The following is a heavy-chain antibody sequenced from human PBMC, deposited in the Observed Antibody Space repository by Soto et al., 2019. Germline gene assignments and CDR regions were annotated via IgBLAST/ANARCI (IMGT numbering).Heavy chain of an antibody. Sequence: GGSLRLSCAASGFTFRSYSMNWVRQAPGKGLEWVSYISSSSSTIYYADSVKGRFTISRDNAKNSLYLQMNSLRAEDTAVYYCARDGKTYYDNRDAFAIWGQRTIVTVSS. CDR2: ISSSSSTI. CDR1: GFTFRSYS. D-gene: IGHD3-22*01. J-gene: IGHJ3*02. CDR3: ARDGKTYYDNRDAFAI. V-gene: IGHV3-48*01.